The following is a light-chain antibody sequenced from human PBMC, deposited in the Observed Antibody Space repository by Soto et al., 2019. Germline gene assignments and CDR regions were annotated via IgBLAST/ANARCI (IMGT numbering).Light chain of an antibody. CDR1: QTIRGL. Sequence: EIVLTQSPATLSLSPGERATLSCRTSQTIRGLLNWYQQRPGQAPRLLIYGASSRATGIPDRFSGSGSGTDFTLTISRLEPEDFAVYYCQQYGSSRTWTFGQGTKVEIK. J-gene: IGKJ1*01. V-gene: IGKV3-20*01. CDR3: QQYGSSRTWT. CDR2: GAS.